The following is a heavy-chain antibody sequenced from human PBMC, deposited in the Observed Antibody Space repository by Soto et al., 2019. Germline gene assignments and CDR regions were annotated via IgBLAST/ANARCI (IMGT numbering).Heavy chain of an antibody. J-gene: IGHJ4*02. CDR2: IDWDDEK. CDR3: VRSMPAAGSFDY. D-gene: IGHD6-13*01. CDR1: GVSLSTSGMR. Sequence: SGPTLVNPTQTLTLTCTVAGVSLSTSGMRVSWIRQPPGQALEWLARIDWDDEKYYSTSLKTRLTISKDTSKNQVVLTMTNMDPVDTATYYCVRSMPAAGSFDYWGQGTLVTV. V-gene: IGHV2-70*04.